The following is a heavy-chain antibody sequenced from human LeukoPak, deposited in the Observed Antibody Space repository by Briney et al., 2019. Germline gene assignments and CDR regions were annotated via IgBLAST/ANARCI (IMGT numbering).Heavy chain of an antibody. CDR1: GYIFTAYG. Sequence: ASVKVSCKASGYIFTAYGISWVRQAPGHELEWMGWISGYNGDTKYAQELQGRVTMTTDTSTNTAYMELGRLRSDDTAVYYCAREDSGFPPDYWGQGTLVTVSS. CDR3: AREDSGFPPDY. D-gene: IGHD6-19*01. CDR2: ISGYNGDT. J-gene: IGHJ4*02. V-gene: IGHV1-18*04.